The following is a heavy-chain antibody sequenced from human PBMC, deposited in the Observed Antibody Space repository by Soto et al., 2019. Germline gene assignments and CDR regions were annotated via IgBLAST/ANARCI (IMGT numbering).Heavy chain of an antibody. D-gene: IGHD6-13*01. J-gene: IGHJ6*02. Sequence: SETLSLTCAVSGDSTGSGDKYWSWIRQPPGKGLEWIGSIYYSGSTYYNPSLKSRVTISVDTSKNQFSLKLSSVTAADTAVYYCARWGYSSSWYGAVYYYGMDVWGQGTTVTVSS. CDR2: IYYSGST. CDR3: ARWGYSSSWYGAVYYYGMDV. CDR1: GDSTGSGDKY. V-gene: IGHV4-39*01.